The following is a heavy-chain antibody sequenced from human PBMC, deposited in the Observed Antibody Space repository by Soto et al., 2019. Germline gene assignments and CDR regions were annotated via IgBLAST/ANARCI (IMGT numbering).Heavy chain of an antibody. V-gene: IGHV1-46*01. Sequence: ASVKVSCKASGYTFTSYYMHWVRQAPGQGLEWMGIINPSGGSTSYAQKFQGRVTMTRDTSTSTVYMELSSLRSEDTAVYYCARESAATIFGVVASYYYYGMDVWGQGTTVTVSS. D-gene: IGHD3-3*01. CDR2: INPSGGST. CDR1: GYTFTSYY. J-gene: IGHJ6*02. CDR3: ARESAATIFGVVASYYYYGMDV.